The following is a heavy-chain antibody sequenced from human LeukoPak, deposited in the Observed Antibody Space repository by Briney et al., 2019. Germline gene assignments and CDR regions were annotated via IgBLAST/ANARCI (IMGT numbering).Heavy chain of an antibody. J-gene: IGHJ6*03. CDR2: LDESGRP. CDR3: ARDLGGYPFFMDV. CDR1: GGSIRSGRHH. D-gene: IGHD2-15*01. V-gene: IGHV4-39*07. Sequence: SETLSLTRSVSGGSIRSGRHHWAWVRQPPGKGLEFIGSLDESGRPYYSAPLKSRVTISEDSSGKQFSLNLSSVTAADTAVYFCARDLGGYPFFMDVWGRGTTVIVSS.